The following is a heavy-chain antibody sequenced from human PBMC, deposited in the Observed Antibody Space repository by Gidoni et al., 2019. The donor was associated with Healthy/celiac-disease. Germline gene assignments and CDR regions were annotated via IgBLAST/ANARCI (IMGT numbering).Heavy chain of an antibody. Sequence: EVQLVESGGGVVRPGGSLKPPWATSGCTFADVWLSGGRPAPGKGLEWVSGINWNGGSTGYADSVKGRFTISRDNTKNSLYLQMNSLRAEDTALYYCARGERYYDSSGYQPPYYYYGMDVWGQGTTVTVSS. CDR1: GCTFADVW. D-gene: IGHD3-22*01. CDR2: INWNGGST. V-gene: IGHV3-20*04. J-gene: IGHJ6*02. CDR3: ARGERYYDSSGYQPPYYYYGMDV.